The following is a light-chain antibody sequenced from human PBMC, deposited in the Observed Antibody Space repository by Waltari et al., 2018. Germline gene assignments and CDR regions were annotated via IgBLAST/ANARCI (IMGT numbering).Light chain of an antibody. CDR3: NSYTSSSTLWV. CDR2: DVT. J-gene: IGLJ3*02. V-gene: IGLV2-14*01. CDR1: SSDVGGYNP. Sequence: QSALTQPASVSGSPGQSITISCTGTSSDVGGYNPVSWYQQHPGKAPKLMIYDVTKRPSGVSVRFSCSKSGNTASLTISGLQAEDEADYYCNSYTSSSTLWVFGGGTKLTVL.